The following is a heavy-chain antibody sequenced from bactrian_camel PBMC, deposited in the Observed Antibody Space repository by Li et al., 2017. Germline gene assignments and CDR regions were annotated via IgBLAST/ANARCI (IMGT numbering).Heavy chain of an antibody. CDR3: AADPAPYGGTWQDRNEYKY. Sequence: HVQLVESGGASVQSGGSLRLSCQASGYTYNHYCMGWFRLAPGKAREGVAIIDADGSTFYADFVRGRFTISQDSAKNTVYLQMNSLKPEDTGIYYCAADPAPYGGTWQDRNEYKYWGQGTQVTVS. D-gene: IGHD6*01. CDR2: IDADGST. J-gene: IGHJ4*01. V-gene: IGHV3-3*01. CDR1: GYTYNHYC.